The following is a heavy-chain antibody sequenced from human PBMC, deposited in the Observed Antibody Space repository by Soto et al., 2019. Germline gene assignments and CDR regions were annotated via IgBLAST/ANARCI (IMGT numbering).Heavy chain of an antibody. CDR1: GYTFTSYD. CDR2: MNPNSGNT. J-gene: IGHJ5*02. V-gene: IGHV1-8*01. CDR3: AGTLYADNVAS. D-gene: IGHD4-17*01. Sequence: QVQLVQSGAEVKKPGASVKVSCKASGYTFTSYDINWVRQATGQGLEWMGWMNPNSGNTGYAQKSQGRVTMTRNTSISTAYRALSRLRSGDTAVYYCAGTLYADNVASWGQGPQVTVSS.